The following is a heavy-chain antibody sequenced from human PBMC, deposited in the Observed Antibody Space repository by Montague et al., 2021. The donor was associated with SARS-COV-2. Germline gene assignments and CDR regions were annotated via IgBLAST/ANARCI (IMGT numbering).Heavy chain of an antibody. CDR2: TYYRSQWSN. CDR3: ARERWAVGVSFDY. Sequence: CAISGDSVSSNSATWHWIRQSPSRGLEWLGRTYYRSQWSNDYAVXVRSRIIINPDTSTNQFSLQLSSVTPEDTAVYFCARERWAVGVSFDYWGQGTLVTVSS. V-gene: IGHV6-1*01. J-gene: IGHJ4*02. CDR1: GDSVSSNSAT. D-gene: IGHD1-26*01.